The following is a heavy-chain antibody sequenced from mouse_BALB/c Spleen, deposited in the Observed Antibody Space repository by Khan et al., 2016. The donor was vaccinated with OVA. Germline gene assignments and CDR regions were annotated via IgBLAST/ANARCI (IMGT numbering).Heavy chain of an antibody. D-gene: IGHD3-1*01. CDR2: INPSSGYT. V-gene: IGHV1-4*01. CDR3: ARKSTRASY. J-gene: IGHJ2*01. Sequence: QVQLQQSGAELVKPGASVKMSCKASGYTFTSYTMHRVKQRPGQGLEWIGYINPSSGYTKYNQKFKDKATLTAGKSSSTAYMQLSSLTSEDSAVYYCARKSTRASYGGQGTTLTVSS. CDR1: GYTFTSYT.